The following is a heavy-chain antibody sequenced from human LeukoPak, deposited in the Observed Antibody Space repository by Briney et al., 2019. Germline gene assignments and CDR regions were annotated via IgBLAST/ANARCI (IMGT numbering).Heavy chain of an antibody. CDR1: GGSISSGGYP. D-gene: IGHD6-13*01. CDR3: ATSAMGSSWVNDAFDI. CDR2: IYHSGST. Sequence: SQTLSLTCAVSGGSISSGGYPWSWIRQPPGKGLEWIGYIYHSGSTYYNPSLKSRVTISVDRSKNQFSLKLSSVTAADTAVYYCATSAMGSSWVNDAFDIWGQGTMVTVSS. J-gene: IGHJ3*02. V-gene: IGHV4-30-2*01.